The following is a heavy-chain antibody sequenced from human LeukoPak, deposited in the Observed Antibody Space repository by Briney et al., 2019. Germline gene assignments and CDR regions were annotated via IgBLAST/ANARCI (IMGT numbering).Heavy chain of an antibody. CDR2: ISGSGGST. V-gene: IGHV3-23*01. D-gene: IGHD3-3*01. Sequence: PGGSLRLSCAASGFTFSSYAMSWVRQAPGKGLEWVSAISGSGGSTYYADSVKARFTISRDNSKNTLYLQMNSLRAEDTAVYYCAKAPITIFGVVISYYFDYWGQGTLVTVSS. CDR1: GFTFSSYA. J-gene: IGHJ4*02. CDR3: AKAPITIFGVVISYYFDY.